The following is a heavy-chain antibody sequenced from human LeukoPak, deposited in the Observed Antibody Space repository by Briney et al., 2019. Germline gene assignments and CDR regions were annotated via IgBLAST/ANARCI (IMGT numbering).Heavy chain of an antibody. CDR3: ARGRSGSYSPYYFDY. CDR2: ISYDGSNK. Sequence: GGSLRLSCAASGFTFSSYAMHWVRQAPGKGLEWVAAISYDGSNKYYADSVKGRFTISRDNSKNTLYLQMNSLRAEDTAVYYCARGRSGSYSPYYFDYWGQGTLVTVSS. D-gene: IGHD3-10*01. V-gene: IGHV3-30*01. CDR1: GFTFSSYA. J-gene: IGHJ4*02.